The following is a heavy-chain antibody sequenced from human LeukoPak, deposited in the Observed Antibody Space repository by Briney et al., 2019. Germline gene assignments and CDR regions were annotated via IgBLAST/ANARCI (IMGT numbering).Heavy chain of an antibody. J-gene: IGHJ4*02. V-gene: IGHV3-7*05. Sequence: PGGSLSLPCAASGFTFNIYWMSWVRQAPGKGLEWVANINQDGSEKYCVDSVKGRFTISRDNAKNSLYLHMNSLRAEDTAVYYCARDKAYGVSEDYGGQGTLVTVSS. CDR1: GFTFNIYW. CDR3: ARDKAYGVSEDY. CDR2: INQDGSEK. D-gene: IGHD4-17*01.